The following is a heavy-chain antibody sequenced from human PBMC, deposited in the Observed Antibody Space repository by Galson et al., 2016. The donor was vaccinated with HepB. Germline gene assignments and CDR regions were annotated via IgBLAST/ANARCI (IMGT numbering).Heavy chain of an antibody. V-gene: IGHV1-46*01. D-gene: IGHD5-18*01. J-gene: IGHJ6*02. CDR1: GYTFTNYY. CDR3: AGGMQQWSSFYYYAMDV. Sequence: VKVSCKASGYTFTNYYMHWVRQAPGQGLEWMGVINPNGGSTEYTQKFQGRVTLTRDTSTGTLYMELISLRSEDTAVYYCAGGMQQWSSFYYYAMDVWGQGTTVTVSS. CDR2: INPNGGST.